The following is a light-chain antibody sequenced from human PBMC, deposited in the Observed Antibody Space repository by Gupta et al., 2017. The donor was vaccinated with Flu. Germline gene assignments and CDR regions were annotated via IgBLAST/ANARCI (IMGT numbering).Light chain of an antibody. CDR1: SSIIGSNS. V-gene: IGLV1-44*01. Sequence: GSSSIIGSNSVSWYPQLPETAPNLLIYSNSQRPSGVPDRFSGSKSGNSASLVISGLQSEDEGNYYCAAWDDSLTGVFGTGTKVTVL. J-gene: IGLJ1*01. CDR2: SNS. CDR3: AAWDDSLTGV.